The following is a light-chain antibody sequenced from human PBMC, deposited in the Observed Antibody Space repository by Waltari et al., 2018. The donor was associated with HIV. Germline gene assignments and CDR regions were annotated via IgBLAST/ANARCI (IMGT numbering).Light chain of an antibody. CDR2: DVS. V-gene: IGLV2-14*03. CDR3: SSYTSSSTLVV. CDR1: SSDVGVYNF. Sequence: QSALAQPASVSGPPGQSITLSCPGTSSDVGVYNFVSWYQQHPGKAPKLMIYDVSNRPSGVSNRFSGSKSGNTASLTISGLQAEDEADYYCSSYTSSSTLVVFGGGTKLTVL. J-gene: IGLJ2*01.